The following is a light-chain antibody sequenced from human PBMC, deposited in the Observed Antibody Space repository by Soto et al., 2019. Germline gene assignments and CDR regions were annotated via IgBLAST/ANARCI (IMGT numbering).Light chain of an antibody. CDR3: QQRSNWPTIT. CDR1: QSVHNL. CDR2: GAY. J-gene: IGKJ5*01. Sequence: EVVLTQSPATLSLSPGERAALSCKASQSVHNLLAWYQQKPGQAPRLIIYGAYTRAAGVPPRFSGSGSGTDLTLTISSLEPEDFAAYYCQQRSNWPTITCGQGTRLEIK. V-gene: IGKV3-11*01.